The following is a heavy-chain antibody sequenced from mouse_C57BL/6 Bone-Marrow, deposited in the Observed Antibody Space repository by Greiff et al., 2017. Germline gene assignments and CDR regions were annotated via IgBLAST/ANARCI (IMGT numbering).Heavy chain of an antibody. CDR1: GYTFTSYW. J-gene: IGHJ1*03. CDR2: IHPNSGST. CDR3: ARGYWYFDV. Sequence: QVQLQQPGAELVKPGASVKLSCKASGYTFTSYWMHWVKQRPGQGLEWIGMIHPNSGSTNYNEKFKSKATLTVDKSSNTAYMQLRSLTSEDYAVYYCARGYWYFDVWGTGTTVTVSS. V-gene: IGHV1-64*01.